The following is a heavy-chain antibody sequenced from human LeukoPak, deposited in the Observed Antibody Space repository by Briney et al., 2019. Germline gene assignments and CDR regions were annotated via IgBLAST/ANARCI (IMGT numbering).Heavy chain of an antibody. Sequence: SGTLSLTCAVYGGSFSGYYWSWIRQPPGKGLEWIGEMNHSGGTNYNPSLKSRVTISVDTSKNKFSLKLSSVTAADTAVYYCARGHIFYYYDSSGYPRRPYYFDYWGQGTLVTVSS. CDR2: MNHSGGT. D-gene: IGHD3-22*01. CDR1: GGSFSGYY. J-gene: IGHJ4*02. CDR3: ARGHIFYYYDSSGYPRRPYYFDY. V-gene: IGHV4-34*01.